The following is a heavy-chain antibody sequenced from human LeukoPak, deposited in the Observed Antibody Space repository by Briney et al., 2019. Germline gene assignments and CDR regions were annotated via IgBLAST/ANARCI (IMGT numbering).Heavy chain of an antibody. D-gene: IGHD3-3*01. V-gene: IGHV1-18*01. CDR1: GYTFTSYG. CDR2: ISAYNGNT. CDR3: ARVTVIYYDFSFPADY. J-gene: IGHJ4*02. Sequence: GASVKVSCKASGYTFTSYGISWVRQAPGQGLEWMGRISAYNGNTNYAQKLQGRVTMTTDTSTSTAYMELRSLRSDDTAVYYCARVTVIYYDFSFPADYWGQGTLVTVSS.